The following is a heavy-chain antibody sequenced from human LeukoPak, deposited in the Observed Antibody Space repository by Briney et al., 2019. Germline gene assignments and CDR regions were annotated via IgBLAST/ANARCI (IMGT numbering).Heavy chain of an antibody. D-gene: IGHD2-15*01. V-gene: IGHV4-4*07. CDR2: IYNSGST. CDR1: GGSISSYY. J-gene: IGHJ4*02. Sequence: SETLSLTCTVSGGSISSYYWSWIRKPVGKGLGWIGRIYNSGSTNYNPSLKSRVTMSVDTSKKQFSLKLTSVTAADTAVYYCARELGLRYYFDYWGQGSLVTVSS. CDR3: ARELGLRYYFDY.